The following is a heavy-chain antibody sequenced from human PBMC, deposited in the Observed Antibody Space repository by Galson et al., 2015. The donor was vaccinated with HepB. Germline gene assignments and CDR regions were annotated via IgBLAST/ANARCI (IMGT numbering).Heavy chain of an antibody. Sequence: LRLSCAASGFTFSSYIMNWVRQAPGRGLEWVSAISGSGGSTYYADSVKGRFTVSRDNSKNTLYLQMNSLRAEDTAIYYCSKADDFPKEGLIALREVGAYYGLDVWGQGTTVTVSS. CDR2: ISGSGGST. CDR3: SKADDFPKEGLIALREVGAYYGLDV. D-gene: IGHD3-3*01. J-gene: IGHJ6*02. CDR1: GFTFSSYI. V-gene: IGHV3-23*01.